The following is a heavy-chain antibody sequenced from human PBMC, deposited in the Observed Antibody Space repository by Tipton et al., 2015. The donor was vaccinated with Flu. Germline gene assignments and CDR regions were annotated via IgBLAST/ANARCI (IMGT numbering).Heavy chain of an antibody. D-gene: IGHD2-21*01. CDR3: GRGRGVYCGGDRGYSCYYDY. CDR2: TRSKAFGATT. J-gene: IGHJ4*02. CDR1: GFNFDDYG. V-gene: IGHV3-49*01. Sequence: SLRLSCKASGFNFDDYGMSWFRRAPGKGLEWISFTRSKAFGATTEYTASVKGRFSTSTDDSKTIAYLQMNSLKTEDTAVYYCGRGRGVYCGGDRGYSCYYDYWGQGTLVTVSS.